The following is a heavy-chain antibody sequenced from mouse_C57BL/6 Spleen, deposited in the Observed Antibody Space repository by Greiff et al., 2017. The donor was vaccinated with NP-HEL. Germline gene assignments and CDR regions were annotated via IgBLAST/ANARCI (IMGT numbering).Heavy chain of an antibody. Sequence: QVQLQQPGAELVRPGTSVKLSCKASGYTFTSYWMHWVKQRPGQGLEWIGVIDPSDSYTNYNQKFKGKATLTVDSSSSTAYMQLSSLTSEDSAVYYCARSLIYYGNYGAMDYWGQGTSVTVSS. CDR1: GYTFTSYW. V-gene: IGHV1-59*01. CDR2: IDPSDSYT. J-gene: IGHJ4*01. CDR3: ARSLIYYGNYGAMDY. D-gene: IGHD2-1*01.